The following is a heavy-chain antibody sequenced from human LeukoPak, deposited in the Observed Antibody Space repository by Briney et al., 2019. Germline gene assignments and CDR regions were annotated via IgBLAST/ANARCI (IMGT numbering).Heavy chain of an antibody. CDR3: ARDRGGAFDI. J-gene: IGHJ3*02. D-gene: IGHD3-10*01. V-gene: IGHV4-39*07. CDR1: GASIRISNYF. Sequence: PSETLSLTCNVSGASIRISNYFWGWIRQPPGKGLEWIGNIHYSGTTYYNPSLKSRVTISVDTSKNHFSLKLSSVTAADTAVYYCARDRGGAFDIWGQGTMVTVSS. CDR2: IHYSGTT.